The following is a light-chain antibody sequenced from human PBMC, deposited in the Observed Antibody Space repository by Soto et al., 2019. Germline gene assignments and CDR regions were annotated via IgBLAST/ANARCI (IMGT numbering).Light chain of an antibody. V-gene: IGKV3-20*01. J-gene: IGKJ1*01. CDR1: QSVSDTH. Sequence: IVLTQSPGALSLSPGERATLSCRASQSVSDTHVAWYQQRPGQAPRLLIYDASRRDIGVPDRFIGSGSATDFTLTISGLEPEDFAVYFCHQYGTSPQTFGQGTKVEIK. CDR3: HQYGTSPQT. CDR2: DAS.